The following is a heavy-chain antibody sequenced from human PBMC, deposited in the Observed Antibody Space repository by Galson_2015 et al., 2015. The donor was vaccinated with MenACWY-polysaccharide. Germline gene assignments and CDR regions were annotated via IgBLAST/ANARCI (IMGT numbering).Heavy chain of an antibody. V-gene: IGHV1-69*04. CDR2: IIPFLGDT. J-gene: IGHJ4*03. CDR3: ARTYCICTNCYFDA. CDR1: GDTFTNYG. Sequence: SVKVSCKASGDTFTNYGISWLRQAPGQGPEWLGRIIPFLGDTKYTQRFQGRVAISADKSITTVYMELSDLTSEDTGVYYCARTYCICTNCYFDAWGQGTLITVSP. D-gene: IGHD2-8*01.